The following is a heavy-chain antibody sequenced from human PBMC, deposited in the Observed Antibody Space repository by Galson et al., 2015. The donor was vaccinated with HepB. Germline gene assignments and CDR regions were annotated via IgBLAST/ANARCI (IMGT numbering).Heavy chain of an antibody. Sequence: SLRLSCAASGFTFSSYSMNWVRQAPGKGLEWVSYISSSSSTIYYADSVKGRFTISRDNAKNSLYLQMNSLRAEDTAVYYCARGIVGATIYFDYWGQGTLVTVSS. CDR3: ARGIVGATIYFDY. J-gene: IGHJ4*02. D-gene: IGHD1-26*01. CDR2: ISSSSSTI. CDR1: GFTFSSYS. V-gene: IGHV3-48*04.